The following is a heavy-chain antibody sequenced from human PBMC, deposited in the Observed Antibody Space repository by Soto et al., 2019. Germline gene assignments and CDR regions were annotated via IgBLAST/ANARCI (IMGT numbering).Heavy chain of an antibody. CDR2: ISGSGGST. CDR1: GFTFSSYA. CDR3: GSAAGTDYYYGMDV. Sequence: GGSLRLSCAASGFTFSSYAMSWVRQAPGKGLEWVSAISGSGGSTYYADSVKGRFTISRDNSKNTLYLQMNSLRAEDTAVYYCGSAAGTDYYYGMDVWGQGTTVTVSS. V-gene: IGHV3-23*01. D-gene: IGHD6-13*01. J-gene: IGHJ6*02.